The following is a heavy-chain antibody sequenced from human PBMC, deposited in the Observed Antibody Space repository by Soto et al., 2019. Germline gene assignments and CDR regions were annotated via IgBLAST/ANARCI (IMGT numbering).Heavy chain of an antibody. V-gene: IGHV1-69*02. CDR2: IIPILGIA. J-gene: IGHJ3*02. Sequence: SVKVSCKASGGTFSSYTISWVRQAPGQGLEWMGRIIPILGIANYAQKFQGRVTITADKSTSTAYMELSSLRSEDTAVYYCARRQTSIAPGEAAFDIWGQGTMVTVSS. D-gene: IGHD6-6*01. CDR3: ARRQTSIAPGEAAFDI. CDR1: GGTFSSYT.